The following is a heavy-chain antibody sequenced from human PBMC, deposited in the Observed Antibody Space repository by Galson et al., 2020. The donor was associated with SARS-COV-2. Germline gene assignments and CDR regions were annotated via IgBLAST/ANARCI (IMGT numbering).Heavy chain of an antibody. CDR1: GFTFSSYD. D-gene: IGHD2-2*01. J-gene: IGHJ6*03. CDR2: IGTAGDT. V-gene: IGHV3-13*01. Sequence: GGSLRLSCAASGFTFSSYDMPWVRQATGKGLEWVSAIGTAGDTYYPGSGKGRFTISRENAKNSLYLQMNSLRAGDTAVYYCARARVVPAAIGYYYYYYMDVWGKGTTFTVSS. CDR3: ARARVVPAAIGYYYYYYMDV.